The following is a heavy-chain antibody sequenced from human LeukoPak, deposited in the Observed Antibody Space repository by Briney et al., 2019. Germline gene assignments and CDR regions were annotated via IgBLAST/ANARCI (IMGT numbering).Heavy chain of an antibody. J-gene: IGHJ3*02. CDR1: GYTFTSYY. CDR2: MNPNSGNT. CDR3: ARDGHRRYYYGSSGREDVFDI. V-gene: IGHV1-8*02. D-gene: IGHD3-22*01. Sequence: ASVKVSCKASGYTFTSYYMHWVRQAPGQGLEWMGWMNPNSGNTGYAQKFQGRVTMTTDTSTSTAYMELRSLRSDDTAMYYCARDGHRRYYYGSSGREDVFDIWGQGTTVTVSS.